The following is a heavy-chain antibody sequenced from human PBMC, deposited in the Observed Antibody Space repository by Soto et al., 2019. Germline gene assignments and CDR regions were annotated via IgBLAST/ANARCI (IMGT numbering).Heavy chain of an antibody. V-gene: IGHV4-39*02. CDR3: ARDLTLYYYDSSGYYSWFDP. CDR2: MYYSGST. Sequence: SETLSLTCTVSGDSISSSSHYWGWIRQPPGKGLEWIGSMYYSGSTYYNPSLKSRVTISVDTSKNQFSLKLSSVTAADTAVYYCARDLTLYYYDSSGYYSWFDPWGQGTLVTVSS. CDR1: GDSISSSSHY. D-gene: IGHD3-22*01. J-gene: IGHJ5*02.